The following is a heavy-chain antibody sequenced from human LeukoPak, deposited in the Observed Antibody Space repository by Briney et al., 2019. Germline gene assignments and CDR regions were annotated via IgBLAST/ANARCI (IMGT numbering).Heavy chain of an antibody. J-gene: IGHJ4*02. D-gene: IGHD6-19*01. CDR1: GFTFSSYA. CDR3: AKAVGDSSGWYFDY. V-gene: IGHV3-23*01. CDR2: ISGSGGST. Sequence: GGSLRPSCAASGFTFSSYAMSWVRQAPGKGLEWVSAISGSGGSTYYADSVKGRFTISRDNSKNTLYLQMNSLRAEDTAVYYCAKAVGDSSGWYFDYWGQGTLVTVSS.